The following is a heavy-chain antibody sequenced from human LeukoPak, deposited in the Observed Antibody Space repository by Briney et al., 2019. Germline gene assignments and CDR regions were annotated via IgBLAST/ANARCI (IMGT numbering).Heavy chain of an antibody. V-gene: IGHV3-48*01. CDR3: AREEQAERITIFGVVIIGYFDY. CDR2: ISSSSSTI. CDR1: GFTFSSYS. Sequence: SGGSLRLSCAASGFTFSSYSMNWVRQAPGKGLEWVSYISSSSSTIYYADSVKGRFTISRDNAKNSLYLQMNSLRAEDTAVYYCAREEQAERITIFGVVIIGYFDYWGQGTLVTVSS. J-gene: IGHJ4*02. D-gene: IGHD3-3*01.